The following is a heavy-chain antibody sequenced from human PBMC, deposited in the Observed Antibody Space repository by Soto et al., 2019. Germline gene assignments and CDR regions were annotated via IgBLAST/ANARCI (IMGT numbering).Heavy chain of an antibody. D-gene: IGHD6-6*01. Sequence: QVQLQESGPGLVKPSETLSLTCTVSGGSISSYYWSWIRQPPGKGLEWIGYIYYSGSTNYNPSLKSRVTISVDTSKNQFSLKLSSVTAADTAVYYCARDHYSSSLHAFDIWGQGTMVTVSS. CDR2: IYYSGST. CDR1: GGSISSYY. J-gene: IGHJ3*02. CDR3: ARDHYSSSLHAFDI. V-gene: IGHV4-59*01.